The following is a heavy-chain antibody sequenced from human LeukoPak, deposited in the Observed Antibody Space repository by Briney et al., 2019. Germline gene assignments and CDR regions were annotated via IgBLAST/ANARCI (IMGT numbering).Heavy chain of an antibody. D-gene: IGHD3-22*01. CDR2: ISGSGGST. CDR3: AIFRRDYYDSSGHPTDI. Sequence: GGSLRLSCAASGFTFSSYAMSWVRQAPGKGLEWVSAISGSGGSTYYADSVKGRFTISRGNSKNTLYLQMNSLRAEDTAVYYCAIFRRDYYDSSGHPTDIWGQGTMVTVSS. V-gene: IGHV3-23*01. CDR1: GFTFSSYA. J-gene: IGHJ3*02.